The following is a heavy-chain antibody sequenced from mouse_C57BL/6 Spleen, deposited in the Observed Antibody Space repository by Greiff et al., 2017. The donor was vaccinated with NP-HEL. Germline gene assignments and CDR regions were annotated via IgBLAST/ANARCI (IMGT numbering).Heavy chain of an antibody. J-gene: IGHJ3*01. CDR3: ARREEDGEGFAY. V-gene: IGHV1-81*01. D-gene: IGHD2-3*01. CDR2: IYPRSGNT. CDR1: GYTFTSYG. Sequence: QVQLQQSGAELARPGASVKLSCKASGYTFTSYGISWVKQRTGQGLEWIGEIYPRSGNTYYNEKFKGKATLTADKSSSTAYRELHSLKSEDSAVYFWARREEDGEGFAYWGQGTLVTVSA.